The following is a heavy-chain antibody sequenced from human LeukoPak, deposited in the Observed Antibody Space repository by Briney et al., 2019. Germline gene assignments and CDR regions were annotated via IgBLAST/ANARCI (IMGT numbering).Heavy chain of an antibody. J-gene: IGHJ6*03. D-gene: IGHD3-10*01. CDR3: ARGGDSNYYGSGSYSYYYYYMDV. CDR1: GGSISSGSYY. Sequence: SETLSLTCTVSGGSISSGSYYWSWIRQPAGKGLEWIGRIYTSGSTNYNPSLKSRVTISVDTSKNQFSPKLSSVTAADTAVYYCARGGDSNYYGSGSYSYYYYYMDVWGKGTTVTISS. CDR2: IYTSGST. V-gene: IGHV4-61*02.